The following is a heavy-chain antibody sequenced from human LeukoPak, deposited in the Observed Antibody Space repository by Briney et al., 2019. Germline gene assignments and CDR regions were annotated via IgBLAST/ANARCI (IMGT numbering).Heavy chain of an antibody. D-gene: IGHD5-12*01. CDR1: RLTFSSYG. V-gene: IGHV3-30*02. Sequence: GRSLRLSCAASRLTFSSYGMHWVRQAPGKGLEWVAFIRYDGRNKYYADFVKGRFTISTDNSKNTLYLQMNSLRADDTAVYYCAKDRGYSNYYDYWGQGTLVTVSS. J-gene: IGHJ4*02. CDR3: AKDRGYSNYYDY. CDR2: IRYDGRNK.